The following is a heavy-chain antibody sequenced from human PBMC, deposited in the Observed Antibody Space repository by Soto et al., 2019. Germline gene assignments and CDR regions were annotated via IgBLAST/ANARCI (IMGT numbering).Heavy chain of an antibody. CDR2: FDPAGGEA. CDR3: ATPAALRGDMTTNLNLGF. J-gene: IGHJ4*02. CDR1: GHTLTELS. V-gene: IGHV1-24*01. D-gene: IGHD3-10*01. Sequence: ASVKVSCMISGHTLTELSIHGVRQSSGKGLERMGGFDPAGGEAIYAQEWHGRVTGTEHTVTGTAYMELRGLKSDDTAVYYCATPAALRGDMTTNLNLGFWGQGTPVTVSS.